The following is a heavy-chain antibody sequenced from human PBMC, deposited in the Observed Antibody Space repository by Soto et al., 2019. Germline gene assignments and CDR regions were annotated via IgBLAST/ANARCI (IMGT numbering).Heavy chain of an antibody. D-gene: IGHD2-15*01. V-gene: IGHV1-8*01. CDR2: MNPNSGNT. Sequence: ASVKVSCKASGYTFTSYDINWVRQATGQGLEWMGWMNPNSGNTGYAQKFQGRVTMTTNKSTSTAYMELSSLRSEDTAVYYCARGFGGGYYYYGMDVWGQGTTVTVSS. CDR1: GYTFTSYD. J-gene: IGHJ6*02. CDR3: ARGFGGGYYYYGMDV.